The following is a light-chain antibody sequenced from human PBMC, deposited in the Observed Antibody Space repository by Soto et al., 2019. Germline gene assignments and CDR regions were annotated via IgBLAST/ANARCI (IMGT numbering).Light chain of an antibody. CDR2: AAS. CDR3: QQYYSYPGT. Sequence: DIQMTQSPFSPSASVGDRVTITCRASQSISSYLNWYQQKPGKAPKLLIYAASTLQSGVPSRFSGSGSGTDFTLTISCLQSEDFATYYCQQYYSYPGTFGPGTKVDIK. J-gene: IGKJ3*01. CDR1: QSISSY. V-gene: IGKV1-39*01.